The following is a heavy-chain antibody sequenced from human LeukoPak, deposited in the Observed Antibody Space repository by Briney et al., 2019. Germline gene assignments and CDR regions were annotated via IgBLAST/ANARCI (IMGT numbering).Heavy chain of an antibody. J-gene: IGHJ4*02. V-gene: IGHV4-34*01. D-gene: IGHD1-20*01. Sequence: PSETLSLTCAVYGGSFSGYYWSWISQPPGKGLEWNGEINHSGSTNYNPSLKSLFTRSVDTPNNQFSLKLSSVTAAETAVYYCARGGRYNWKRIDYWAQGTLVTVSS. CDR1: GGSFSGYY. CDR3: ARGGRYNWKRIDY. CDR2: INHSGST.